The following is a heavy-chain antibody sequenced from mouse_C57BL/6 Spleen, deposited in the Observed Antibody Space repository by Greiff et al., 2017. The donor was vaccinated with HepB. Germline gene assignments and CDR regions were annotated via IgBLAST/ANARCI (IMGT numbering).Heavy chain of an antibody. Sequence: VQLQQSGAELVKPGASVKLSCKASGYTFTSYWMQWVKQRPGQGLEWIGEIDPSDSYTNYNQKFKGKATLTVDTSSSTAYMQLSSLTSADSAVYYCARKDPTGTEYFDYWGQGTTLTVSS. CDR1: GYTFTSYW. J-gene: IGHJ2*01. CDR3: ARKDPTGTEYFDY. D-gene: IGHD4-1*02. CDR2: IDPSDSYT. V-gene: IGHV1-50*01.